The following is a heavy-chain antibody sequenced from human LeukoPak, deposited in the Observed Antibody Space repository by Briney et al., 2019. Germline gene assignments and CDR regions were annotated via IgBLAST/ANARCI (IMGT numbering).Heavy chain of an antibody. Sequence: AETLSLTCTVSGGSIGNYYWSWIRQPPGKGLEWIGYIYYSGSTNYNPSLKSRVTISVDTSKSQFSLKLSSVTAADTAVYYCARQLNTAMVTGWFDPWGQGTLVTVSS. CDR2: IYYSGST. CDR3: ARQLNTAMVTGWFDP. V-gene: IGHV4-59*08. D-gene: IGHD5-18*01. CDR1: GGSIGNYY. J-gene: IGHJ5*02.